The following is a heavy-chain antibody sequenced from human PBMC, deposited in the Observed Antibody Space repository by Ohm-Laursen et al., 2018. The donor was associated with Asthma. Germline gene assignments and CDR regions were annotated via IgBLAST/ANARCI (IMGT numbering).Heavy chain of an antibody. Sequence: SLRLSCTAFGFTFSSYGMHWVRQAPGKGLECVALISYDGSTESYAESVKGRFTISRDNSKNTLYLQMNSLRAEDTAVYYCAKDPGYYGDEGGFDYWGQGTLVTVSS. V-gene: IGHV3-30*18. CDR1: GFTFSSYG. D-gene: IGHD4-17*01. CDR3: AKDPGYYGDEGGFDY. CDR2: ISYDGSTE. J-gene: IGHJ4*02.